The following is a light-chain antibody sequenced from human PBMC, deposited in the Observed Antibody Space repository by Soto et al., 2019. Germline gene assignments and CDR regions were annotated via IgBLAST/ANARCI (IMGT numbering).Light chain of an antibody. CDR2: EVS. V-gene: IGLV2-23*02. CDR3: CSYAGNRTPLI. Sequence: QSALTQAASVSGSPGQSITISCTGTSSDVGSYNLVSWYQQHPGKAPKLMIYEVSKRPSGLSNRFSGSKSGNTASLTISRLQAEDEADYYCCSYAGNRTPLISGTGTKVTVL. J-gene: IGLJ1*01. CDR1: SSDVGSYNL.